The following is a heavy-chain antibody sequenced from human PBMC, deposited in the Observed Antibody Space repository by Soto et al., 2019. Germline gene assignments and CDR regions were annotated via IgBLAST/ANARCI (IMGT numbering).Heavy chain of an antibody. V-gene: IGHV4-34*01. J-gene: IGHJ6*02. CDR1: GGSFSGYY. Sequence: ETLSLTCAVYGGSFSGYYWSWIRQPPGKGLEWIGEINHSGSTNYNPSLKSRVTISVDTSKNQFSLKLSSVTAADTAVYYCARSRTQWLVSPRGDYYYGMDVWGQGTTVTVSS. CDR2: INHSGST. D-gene: IGHD6-19*01. CDR3: ARSRTQWLVSPRGDYYYGMDV.